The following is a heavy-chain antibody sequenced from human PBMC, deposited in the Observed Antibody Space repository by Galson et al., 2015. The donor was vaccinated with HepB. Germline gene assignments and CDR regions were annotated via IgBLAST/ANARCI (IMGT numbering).Heavy chain of an antibody. Sequence: SLRLSCAASGFTFSSYSMNWVRQAPGKGLEWVSYISSSSSTIYYADSVKGRFTISRDNAKNSLYLQMNSLRAEDTAVYYCARLGYCSGGSCYGAFDIWGQGTMVTVSS. CDR3: ARLGYCSGGSCYGAFDI. J-gene: IGHJ3*02. CDR1: GFTFSSYS. D-gene: IGHD2-15*01. V-gene: IGHV3-48*01. CDR2: ISSSSSTI.